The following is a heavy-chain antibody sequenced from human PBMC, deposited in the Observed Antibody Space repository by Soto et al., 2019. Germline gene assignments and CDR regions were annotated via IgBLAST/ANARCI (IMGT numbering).Heavy chain of an antibody. J-gene: IGHJ4*02. CDR1: GGSISSSTYY. D-gene: IGHD5-12*01. CDR3: APVGIGTTTVDY. Sequence: QLQLRESGPGLVQPSETLSLTCLVSGGSISSSTYYWGWIRQPPGKGLEWIGSIYYSGATYYNPSLRIRITISMDSSKNHFSLNLTAVTAADTAIYYCAPVGIGTTTVDYWGQGTLVTVSS. CDR2: IYYSGAT. V-gene: IGHV4-39*02.